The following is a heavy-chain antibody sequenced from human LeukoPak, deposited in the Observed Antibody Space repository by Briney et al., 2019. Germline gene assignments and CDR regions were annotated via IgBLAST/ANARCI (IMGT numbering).Heavy chain of an antibody. V-gene: IGHV3-23*01. D-gene: IGHD6-19*01. CDR1: GFTFSNYA. Sequence: GGSLRLSCAASGFTFSNYALSWVRQAPGKGLEWVSGISGSGGSTDYADSVKGRFTISRDSSKNTLYLQMNSLRAEDTAVYYCRTYSSGWFDYWGQGTLVTVSS. CDR2: ISGSGGST. J-gene: IGHJ4*02. CDR3: RTYSSGWFDY.